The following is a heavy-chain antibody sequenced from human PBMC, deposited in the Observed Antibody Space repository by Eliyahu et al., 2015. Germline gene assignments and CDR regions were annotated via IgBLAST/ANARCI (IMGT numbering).Heavy chain of an antibody. CDR1: GFXSSSYE. Sequence: EVQLVESGGGLVQPGGSLRLSCAASGFXSSSYEXNWVRXAPGKGLEWLSYISSGSGSAIYYADSVRGRFTISRDNAKNSLYLQMNSLRAEDTAVYYCAREDDSGGPGFDCWGQGTLVTVSS. CDR2: ISSGSGSAI. D-gene: IGHD2-15*01. CDR3: AREDDSGGPGFDC. J-gene: IGHJ4*02. V-gene: IGHV3-48*03.